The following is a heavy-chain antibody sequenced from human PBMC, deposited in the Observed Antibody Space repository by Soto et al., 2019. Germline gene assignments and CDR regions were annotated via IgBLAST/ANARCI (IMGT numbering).Heavy chain of an antibody. CDR2: IKQDGSEK. Sequence: GGSLRLSCAASGFTFSSYWMSWVRQAPGKGLEWVANIKQDGSEKYYVDSVKGRFTISRDNAKNSLYLQMNSLRAEDTAVYYCARQTGYCSSTSCYTIWFDPWGQGTLVTVSS. D-gene: IGHD2-2*02. J-gene: IGHJ5*02. V-gene: IGHV3-7*01. CDR3: ARQTGYCSSTSCYTIWFDP. CDR1: GFTFSSYW.